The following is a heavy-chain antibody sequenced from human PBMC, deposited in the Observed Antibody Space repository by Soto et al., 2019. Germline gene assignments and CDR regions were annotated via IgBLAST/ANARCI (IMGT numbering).Heavy chain of an antibody. CDR3: ARSGCGAAYYYYGFDV. D-gene: IGHD1-26*01. CDR1: GYTFTSHG. V-gene: IGHV1-18*04. Sequence: QVQLVQSGAEVKKPGASVKVSCKASGYTFTSHGFSWVRQAPGQGLEWMGWVSPYNGNTNYAQQFQGRVTMTTNTSTSTAYMELRSLTSDDTAVYYCARSGCGAAYYYYGFDVWGQGTTVTVAS. J-gene: IGHJ6*02. CDR2: VSPYNGNT.